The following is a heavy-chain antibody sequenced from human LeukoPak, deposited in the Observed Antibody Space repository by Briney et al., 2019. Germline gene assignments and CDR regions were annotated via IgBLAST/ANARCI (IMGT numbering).Heavy chain of an antibody. V-gene: IGHV1-2*02. CDR1: GYTLTELS. CDR2: INPNSGGT. J-gene: IGHJ6*03. Sequence: ASVKVSCKVSGYTLTELSLHWVRQAAGKGLEWMGWINPNSGGTNYAQKFQGRVTMTRDTSISTACMELSRLRSDDTAVYYCARDLTHTVTTNLPLWYYYMDVWGKGTTVTASS. D-gene: IGHD4-17*01. CDR3: ARDLTHTVTTNLPLWYYYMDV.